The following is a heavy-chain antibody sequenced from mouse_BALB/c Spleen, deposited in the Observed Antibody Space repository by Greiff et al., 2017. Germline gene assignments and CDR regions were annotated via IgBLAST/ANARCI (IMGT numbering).Heavy chain of an antibody. D-gene: IGHD2-4*01. CDR2: ISNGGGST. Sequence: EVKLQESGGGLVQPGGSLKLSCAASGFTFSSYTMSWVRQTPEKRLEWVAYISNGGGSTYYPDTVKGRFTISRDNAKNTLYLQMSSLKSEDTAMYYCARHGDDYDRVFDYWGQGTTLTVSS. CDR3: ARHGDDYDRVFDY. CDR1: GFTFSSYT. V-gene: IGHV5-12-2*01. J-gene: IGHJ2*01.